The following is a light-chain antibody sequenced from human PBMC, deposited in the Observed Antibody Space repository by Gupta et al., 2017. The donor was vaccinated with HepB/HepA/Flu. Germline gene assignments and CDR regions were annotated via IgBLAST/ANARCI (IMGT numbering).Light chain of an antibody. CDR3: CSYAAYNTWV. CDR1: SSYVATYNF. Sequence: SALTQRRSVSGSHGQPLTIHCTTTSSYVATYNFVSWYQQHPGKVPKLMIYDVTKRPSGVPDRFSGSKSGNTASLTISGRQAEDEAEYYCCSYAAYNTWVFGGGTKVTVL. CDR2: DVT. J-gene: IGLJ3*02. V-gene: IGLV2-11*01.